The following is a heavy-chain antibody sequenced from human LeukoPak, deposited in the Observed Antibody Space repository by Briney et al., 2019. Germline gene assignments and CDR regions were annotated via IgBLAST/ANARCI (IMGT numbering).Heavy chain of an antibody. CDR2: IYYSGST. CDR1: GGSISSYY. D-gene: IGHD3-3*01. J-gene: IGHJ3*02. CDR3: ARSTVRFLEWLSRDHAFDI. V-gene: IGHV4-59*08. Sequence: SETLSLTCTVSGGSISSYYWSWIRQPPGKGLEWIGYIYYSGSTNYNPSLKSRVTISVDTSKNQFSLKLSSVTAADTAVYYCARSTVRFLEWLSRDHAFDIWGQGTMVTVSS.